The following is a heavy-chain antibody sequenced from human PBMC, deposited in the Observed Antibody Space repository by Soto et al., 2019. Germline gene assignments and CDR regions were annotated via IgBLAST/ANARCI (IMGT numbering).Heavy chain of an antibody. Sequence: GSLRLSCAASGFTFSSYSMNWVRQAPGKGLEWVSSISSSSSYIYYADSVKGRFTISRDNAKNSLYLQMNSLRAEDTAVYYCARARDIVVVVAAVDYWGQGTQVTVSS. J-gene: IGHJ4*02. CDR2: ISSSSSYI. D-gene: IGHD2-15*01. CDR3: ARARDIVVVVAAVDY. V-gene: IGHV3-21*01. CDR1: GFTFSSYS.